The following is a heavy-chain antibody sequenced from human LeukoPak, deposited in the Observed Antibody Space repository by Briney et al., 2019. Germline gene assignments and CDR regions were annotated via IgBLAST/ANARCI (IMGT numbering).Heavy chain of an antibody. CDR3: ARDDPYSSGWYIVFDI. J-gene: IGHJ3*02. D-gene: IGHD6-19*01. CDR2: IYSSGST. V-gene: IGHV3-66*03. Sequence: GGSLRLSCAASGFIVSSNYMSWVRQAPGKGLEWVSLIYSSGSTYYADSVKGRFTISRDNSKNTLYLQMNSLRAEDTAVYYCARDDPYSSGWYIVFDIWGQGTMVTVSS. CDR1: GFIVSSNY.